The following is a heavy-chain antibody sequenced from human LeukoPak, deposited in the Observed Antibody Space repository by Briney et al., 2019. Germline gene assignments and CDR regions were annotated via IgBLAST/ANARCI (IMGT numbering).Heavy chain of an antibody. Sequence: ASVNVSCKASGYTFTIYGISCVRHAPGQGLEWVGWIIAYKGNTNYAQKLQGRVTMTTDTSTSTAYMELRSLRSDDTAVYYCARELIAVAGTSYDYWGPGTLVTVSS. D-gene: IGHD6-19*01. CDR3: ARELIAVAGTSYDY. J-gene: IGHJ4*02. CDR1: GYTFTIYG. V-gene: IGHV1-18*04. CDR2: IIAYKGNT.